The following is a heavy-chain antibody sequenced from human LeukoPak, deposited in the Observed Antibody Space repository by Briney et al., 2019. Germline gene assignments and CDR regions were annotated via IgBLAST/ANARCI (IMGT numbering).Heavy chain of an antibody. CDR1: GGSISSYH. CDR3: ARVDANWGVVDY. D-gene: IGHD7-27*01. CDR2: FHYSGTT. J-gene: IGHJ4*02. V-gene: IGHV4-59*01. Sequence: PSETLSLTCTVSGGSISSYHWSWIRQPPGKGLEWIGYFHYSGTTNYNPSPKSRVTISLDTSKNQFSLKLSSVTAADTAVYYCARVDANWGVVDYWGQGTLVTVSS.